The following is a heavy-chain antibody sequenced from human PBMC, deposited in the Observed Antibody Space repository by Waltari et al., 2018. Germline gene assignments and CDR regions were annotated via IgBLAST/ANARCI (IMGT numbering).Heavy chain of an antibody. V-gene: IGHV4-39*07. CDR2: IYYSGST. J-gene: IGHJ4*02. CDR1: GGSISSSRYY. Sequence: QLQLQESGPGLVKPSETLSLTCTVSGGSISSSRYYWGWTRQPPGKGLEWIGSIYYSGSTYYNPSLKSRVTISVDTSKNQFSLKLSSVTAADTAVYYCARGTVEMATNDYWGQGTLVTVSS. CDR3: ARGTVEMATNDY. D-gene: IGHD5-12*01.